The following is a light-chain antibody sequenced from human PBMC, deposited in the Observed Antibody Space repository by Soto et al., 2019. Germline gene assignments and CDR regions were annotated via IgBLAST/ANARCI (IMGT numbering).Light chain of an antibody. CDR1: QSVTSNY. J-gene: IGKJ3*01. CDR2: SAS. CDR3: QQYCTSLFT. Sequence: EIVLTQSPGTLSLSPGDRATLSCRASQSVTSNYLAWYQQKPGQAPRLLIHSASNRAIGIPDRFSGSGSGTDFTLTISRLEPEDFAVYFCQQYCTSLFTFGPGAKVDIK. V-gene: IGKV3-20*01.